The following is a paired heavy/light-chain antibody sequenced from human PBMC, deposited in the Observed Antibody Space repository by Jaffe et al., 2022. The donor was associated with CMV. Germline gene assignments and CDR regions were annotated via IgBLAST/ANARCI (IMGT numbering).Heavy chain of an antibody. CDR2: IKSKTDGGTT. Sequence: EVQLVESGGGLVKPGGSLRLSCAASGFTFSNAWMSWVRQAPGKGLEWVGRIKSKTDGGTTDYAAPVKGRFTISRDDSENTLYLQMNSLKTEDTALYYCTTDQRWELREVYWGQGTLVTVSS. CDR1: GFTFSNAW. V-gene: IGHV3-15*01. J-gene: IGHJ4*02. CDR3: TTDQRWELREVY. D-gene: IGHD1-26*01.
Light chain of an antibody. CDR1: QGINSY. CDR3: QEYNSVPRT. Sequence: DIQMTQSPSSLSASVGDRVTITCRASQGINSYLAWYQQKPGKVPQLLIYAASTLQSGVPSRFSGSGSGTDFTLTISSLQPEDVATYYCQEYNSVPRTFGQGTKVEIK. V-gene: IGKV1-27*01. CDR2: AAS. J-gene: IGKJ1*01.